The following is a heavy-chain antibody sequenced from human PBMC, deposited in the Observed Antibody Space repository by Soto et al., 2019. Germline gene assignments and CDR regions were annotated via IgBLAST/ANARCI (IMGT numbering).Heavy chain of an antibody. J-gene: IGHJ6*03. V-gene: IGHV3-23*01. Sequence: ESGGGLVQPGGSLRLSCAASGFTFSSYAMSWVRQAPGKGLEWVSAISGSGGSTYYADSVKGRFTISRDNSKNTLYLQMNSLRAEDTAVYYCAKGGVLRYFDWSAYYYYMDVWGKGTTVTVSS. CDR2: ISGSGGST. CDR3: AKGGVLRYFDWSAYYYYMDV. CDR1: GFTFSSYA. D-gene: IGHD3-9*01.